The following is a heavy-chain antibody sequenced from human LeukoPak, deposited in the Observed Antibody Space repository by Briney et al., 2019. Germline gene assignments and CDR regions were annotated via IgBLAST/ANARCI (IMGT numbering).Heavy chain of an antibody. Sequence: SETLSLTCTVSGGSISSYYWSWIRQPPGKGLEWIGYIYYSGSANYNPSLKSRVTISVDTSKNQFSLKLSSVTAADTAVYYCGRDPGIAVAGNYWGQGTLGPVS. CDR2: IYYSGSA. J-gene: IGHJ4*02. CDR3: GRDPGIAVAGNY. CDR1: GGSISSYY. D-gene: IGHD6-19*01. V-gene: IGHV4-59*12.